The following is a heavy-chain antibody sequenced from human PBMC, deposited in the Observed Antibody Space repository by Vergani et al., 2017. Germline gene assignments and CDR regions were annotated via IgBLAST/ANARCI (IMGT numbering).Heavy chain of an antibody. V-gene: IGHV1-69*14. J-gene: IGHJ3*02. Sequence: QVQLVQSGAEVTKPGSSVKVSCKASGGTFSSYAISWVRQAPGQGLEWMGRIIPIFGTANYAQKFQGRVTITADKSTSTAYMELSSLRSEDTAVYYCARDRGTVSPHADAFDIWGQGTMVTVSS. CDR1: GGTFSSYA. CDR3: ARDRGTVSPHADAFDI. CDR2: IIPIFGTA. D-gene: IGHD1-7*01.